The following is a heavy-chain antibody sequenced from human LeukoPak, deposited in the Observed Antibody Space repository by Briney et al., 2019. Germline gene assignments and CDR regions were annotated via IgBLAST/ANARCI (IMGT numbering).Heavy chain of an antibody. CDR3: ARDRTTVTTGYYGMDV. CDR1: GYTFTGYY. D-gene: IGHD4-17*01. J-gene: IGHJ6*02. CDR2: INPNTGVT. Sequence: ASAKVSCKASGYTFTGYYMHWVRQAPGQGLEWMGSINPNTGVTNYAQKFQGRVTLTRDTSIITAYMELTRLRSDDTAMYYCARDRTTVTTGYYGMDVWGQGTTLTVSS. V-gene: IGHV1-2*02.